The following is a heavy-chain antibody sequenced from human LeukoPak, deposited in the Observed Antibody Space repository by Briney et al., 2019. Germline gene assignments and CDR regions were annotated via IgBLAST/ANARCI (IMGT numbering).Heavy chain of an antibody. D-gene: IGHD4-11*01. Sequence: NPSETLSLTCAVYGGSFNTFYWSWIRQPPGKGLEWIGQINRYGSANYNPPLKSRVAISLDTSKNQFSLKVTSVTAADTAVYYCARDSPYSPHDSWGQGTLVTVSS. V-gene: IGHV4-34*01. J-gene: IGHJ4*02. CDR2: INRYGSA. CDR3: ARDSPYSPHDS. CDR1: GGSFNTFY.